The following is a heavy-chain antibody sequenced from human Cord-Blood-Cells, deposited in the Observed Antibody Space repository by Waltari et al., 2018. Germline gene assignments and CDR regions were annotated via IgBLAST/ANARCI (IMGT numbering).Heavy chain of an antibody. Sequence: QVQLVQSGAEVKKPGASVKVSCKASGYTFTGYYMHWVRQAPGQGLEWMGWINPSSGGTNYAQKFQGRVTMTRDTSISTAYMELSRLRSDDTAVYYCARDTIAAAGDYWGQGTLVTVSS. CDR2: INPSSGGT. V-gene: IGHV1-2*02. CDR3: ARDTIAAAGDY. J-gene: IGHJ4*02. D-gene: IGHD6-13*01. CDR1: GYTFTGYY.